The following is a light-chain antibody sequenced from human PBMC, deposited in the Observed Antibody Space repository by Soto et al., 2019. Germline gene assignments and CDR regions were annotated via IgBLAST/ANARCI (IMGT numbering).Light chain of an antibody. V-gene: IGKV3-11*01. CDR3: QQRSNWPPLT. CDR2: DAS. CDR1: QSVSTS. J-gene: IGKJ4*01. Sequence: EIVLTQSPATLSLSPGDRATLSCRASQSVSTSLAWYQQKPGQAPRLLISDASNRATGIPARFSGSGYGTDFTLTISSLEPEDFAVYYYQQRSNWPPLTFGGGTKVEI.